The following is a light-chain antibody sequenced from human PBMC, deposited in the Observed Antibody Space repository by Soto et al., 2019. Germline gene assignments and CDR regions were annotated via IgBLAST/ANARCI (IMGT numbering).Light chain of an antibody. CDR3: SSFPTFSLYV. Sequence: QSVLTQPASVSGSPGQSISIPCTGTSSDVGGYKYVSWYQQHPGKAPKLIMYDVSSRPSGVSTRFSGSKSGNTAPLTISGLQAEDEADYYCSSFPTFSLYVLGTGTKVTVL. V-gene: IGLV2-14*03. CDR1: SSDVGGYKY. CDR2: DVS. J-gene: IGLJ1*01.